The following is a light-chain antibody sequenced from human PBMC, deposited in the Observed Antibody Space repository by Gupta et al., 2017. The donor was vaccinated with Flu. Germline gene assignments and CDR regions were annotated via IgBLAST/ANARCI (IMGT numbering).Light chain of an antibody. J-gene: IGKJ1*01. V-gene: IGKV4-1*01. CDR1: QRVLYSPNNKNF. CDR3: HQYYSIPWT. CDR2: WTS. Sequence: DIVMNQSPDSLAVSLGERATINCKSSQRVLYSPNNKNFLAWYQQKPGQPPKLLIYWTSTRESGVPDRFSGSGSGTDFTLTISSLQAEDVAVYYCHQYYSIPWTCGQGTKVEIK.